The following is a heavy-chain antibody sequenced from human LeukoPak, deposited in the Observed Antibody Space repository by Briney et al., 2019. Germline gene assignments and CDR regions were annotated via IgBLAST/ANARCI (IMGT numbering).Heavy chain of an antibody. Sequence: GGSLRLSCAASGFTFSVYWMHWVRQAPGRGLVWVSLINSDGSSTRYADSVKGRFTISRDNAKNTLYLQMNSLRAEDTAVYYCAKEGLELYYFDYLGPGNPGHRLL. J-gene: IGHJ4*02. CDR3: AKEGLELYYFDY. CDR1: GFTFSVYW. D-gene: IGHD1-7*01. V-gene: IGHV3-74*01. CDR2: INSDGSST.